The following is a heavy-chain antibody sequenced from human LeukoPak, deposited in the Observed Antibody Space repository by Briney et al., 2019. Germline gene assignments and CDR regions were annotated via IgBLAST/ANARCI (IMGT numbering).Heavy chain of an antibody. CDR3: ARDARGYSYEGYYFDY. CDR2: INHSGST. D-gene: IGHD5-18*01. J-gene: IGHJ4*02. V-gene: IGHV4-34*01. CDR1: GRSFSGYY. Sequence: SETLSLTCAVYGRSFSGYYWSWIRQPPGKGLEWIGEINHSGSTNYNPSLKSRVTISVDTSKNQFSLKLSSVTAADTAVYYCARDARGYSYEGYYFDYWGQGTLVTVSS.